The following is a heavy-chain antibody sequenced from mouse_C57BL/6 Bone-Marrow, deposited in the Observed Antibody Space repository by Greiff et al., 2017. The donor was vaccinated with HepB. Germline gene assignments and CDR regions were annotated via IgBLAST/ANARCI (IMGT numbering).Heavy chain of an antibody. CDR1: GFSFTSYG. CDR3: ASSPPKRRGYAMDY. J-gene: IGHJ4*01. CDR2: IWGVGSK. V-gene: IGHV2-6*01. Sequence: VQLVESGPGLVAPSQSLSITCTVSGFSFTSYGVDWVRQSPGKGLEWMGVIWGVGSKNYNSALKSRLSISNDNSKSQVFLKMNRLPTDDTAMYYCASSPPKRRGYAMDYWGQGTSVTVSS.